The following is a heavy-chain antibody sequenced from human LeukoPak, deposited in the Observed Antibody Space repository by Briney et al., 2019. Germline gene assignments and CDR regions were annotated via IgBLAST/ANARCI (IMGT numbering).Heavy chain of an antibody. Sequence: PSETLSLTCTVSGGSINSNSYYWGWIRQPPGKGLEWIANIYYSGSTSYNPSLRSRVTISVDTSKNQFSLRLTSVTVADTAVYYCARADNLFDSSGYYWTVWGQGTLVTVSS. J-gene: IGHJ4*02. D-gene: IGHD3-22*01. CDR3: ARADNLFDSSGYYWTV. CDR2: IYYSGST. V-gene: IGHV4-39*07. CDR1: GGSINSNSYY.